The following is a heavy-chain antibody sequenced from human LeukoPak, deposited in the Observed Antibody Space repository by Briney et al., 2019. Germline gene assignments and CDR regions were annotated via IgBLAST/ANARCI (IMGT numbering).Heavy chain of an antibody. D-gene: IGHD2-15*01. Sequence: ASVKVSCKASGYTFTSYGISWLRQAPGQGLEGMGWISAYNGNTNYAQKLQGRVTMTTDTSTSTAYMELRSLRSDDTALYYCARGRTELYYFDYWGQGTLVTVSS. CDR2: ISAYNGNT. J-gene: IGHJ4*02. V-gene: IGHV1-18*01. CDR3: ARGRTELYYFDY. CDR1: GYTFTSYG.